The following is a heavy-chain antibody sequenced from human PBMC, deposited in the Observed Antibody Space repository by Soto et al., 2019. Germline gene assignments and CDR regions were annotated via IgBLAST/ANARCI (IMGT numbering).Heavy chain of an antibody. V-gene: IGHV4-31*03. Sequence: PSETLSLTCTVSGGSIGSAAYYWSWIRQHPGEGLEWIGYISHSGSTYYNPSLKSRVIISVDTSKNQFSLSLTSVTAADTAVYYCARSYGDYENPRGGPGADGMDVWGQGTTVTVSS. CDR2: ISHSGST. CDR1: GGSIGSAAYY. CDR3: ARSYGDYENPRGGPGADGMDV. D-gene: IGHD4-17*01. J-gene: IGHJ6*02.